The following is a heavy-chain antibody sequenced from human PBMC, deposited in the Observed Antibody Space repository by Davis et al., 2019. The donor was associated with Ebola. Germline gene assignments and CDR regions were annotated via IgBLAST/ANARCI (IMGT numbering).Heavy chain of an antibody. D-gene: IGHD3-16*01. J-gene: IGHJ6*02. CDR1: GGSFSGYY. CDR3: ARGGGLGGYGMDV. CDR2: INYSGST. Sequence: MPSETLSLTCAVYGGSFSGYYWTWIRQPPGKGLEWIGEINYSGSTNYNPSLKSRVTISVDTSKNQFSLKLSSVTAAATAVYYCARGGGLGGYGMDVWGQGTTVTVSS. V-gene: IGHV4-34*01.